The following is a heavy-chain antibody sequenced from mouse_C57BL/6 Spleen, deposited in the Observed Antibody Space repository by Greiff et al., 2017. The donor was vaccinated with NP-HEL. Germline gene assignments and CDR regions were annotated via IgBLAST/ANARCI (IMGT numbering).Heavy chain of an antibody. V-gene: IGHV1-4*01. J-gene: IGHJ2*01. CDR3: ASQAITTVVALDY. CDR1: GYTFTSYT. D-gene: IGHD1-1*01. Sequence: QVQLQQSGAELARPGASVKMSCKASGYTFTSYTMHWVKQRPGQGLEWIGYINPSSGYTKYNQKFKDKATLTADKSSSTAYMQLSSLTSEDSAVYYCASQAITTVVALDYWGQGTTLTVSS. CDR2: INPSSGYT.